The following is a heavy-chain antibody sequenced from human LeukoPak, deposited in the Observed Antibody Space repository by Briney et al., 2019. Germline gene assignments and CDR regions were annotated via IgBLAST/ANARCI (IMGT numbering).Heavy chain of an antibody. CDR2: ISWNSGSI. CDR1: GFTFDDYA. V-gene: IGHV3-9*01. CDR3: AKDSGIGCGGGCYGLYLGY. Sequence: GGSLRLSCAASGFTFDDYAMHWVRQAPGKGLEWVSGISWNSGSIGYADSVKGRFTISRDNAKNSLYLQVNSLRAEDTALYYCAKDSGIGCGGGCYGLYLGYWGQGTLVTVSS. D-gene: IGHD2-21*02. J-gene: IGHJ4*02.